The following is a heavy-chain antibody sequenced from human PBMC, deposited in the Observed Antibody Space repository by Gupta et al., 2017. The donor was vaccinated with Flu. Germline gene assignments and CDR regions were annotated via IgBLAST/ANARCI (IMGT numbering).Heavy chain of an antibody. CDR2: VRSKAYGGTT. Sequence: GLEWVGFVRSKAYGGTTEYAASVKVRFTISRDDSKSIAYLQMNSLKIEDTAVYYCTRGYYDFWSGYLFYMDVWGKGTTVTVSS. CDR3: TRGYYDFWSGYLFYMDV. J-gene: IGHJ6*03. D-gene: IGHD3-3*01. V-gene: IGHV3-49*02.